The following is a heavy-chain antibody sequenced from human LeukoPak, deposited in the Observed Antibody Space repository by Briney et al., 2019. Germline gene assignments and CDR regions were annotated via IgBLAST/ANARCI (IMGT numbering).Heavy chain of an antibody. CDR3: ARDRVVGELSNKHGVDV. Sequence: SETLSLTCSVSGGSISSHYWSWIRQPAGNGLEWIGRIHISGGNKYNPSLKSRVTMSVDTSKNHFSLRLSSVTAADMAVYYCARDRVVGELSNKHGVDVWGQGTIVTVSS. V-gene: IGHV4-4*07. J-gene: IGHJ6*02. CDR1: GGSISSHY. D-gene: IGHD1-7*01. CDR2: IHISGGN.